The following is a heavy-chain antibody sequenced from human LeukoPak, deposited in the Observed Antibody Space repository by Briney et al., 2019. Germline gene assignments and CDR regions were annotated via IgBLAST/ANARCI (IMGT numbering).Heavy chain of an antibody. D-gene: IGHD2-15*01. J-gene: IGHJ4*02. CDR2: ISGSDGGT. V-gene: IGHV3-23*01. CDR3: AKGSLSYCSGRCYYFDY. Sequence: PGGSLRLSCAASGFTFSSYAMSWVRQAPGKGLEGGSGISGSDGGTYNADSVKGRFTISRDNSKNTLYLQMNSLRAEDAAVYYCAKGSLSYCSGRCYYFDYWGQGTLVTVSS. CDR1: GFTFSSYA.